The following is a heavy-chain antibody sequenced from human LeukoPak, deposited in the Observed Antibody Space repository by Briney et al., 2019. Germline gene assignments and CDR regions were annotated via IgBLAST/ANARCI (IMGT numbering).Heavy chain of an antibody. V-gene: IGHV3-7*01. D-gene: IGHD6-13*01. J-gene: IGHJ5*02. Sequence: PGGSLRLSCVASGFSFSTYWMSWVRQAPGKGLEWVVNIKEDGSEKKYVDSVKGRFTISRDNAKNSLYLQMNSLRADDTAMYYCARDLDSSSWWNWFDPWGQGTLVTVSS. CDR2: IKEDGSEK. CDR3: ARDLDSSSWWNWFDP. CDR1: GFSFSTYW.